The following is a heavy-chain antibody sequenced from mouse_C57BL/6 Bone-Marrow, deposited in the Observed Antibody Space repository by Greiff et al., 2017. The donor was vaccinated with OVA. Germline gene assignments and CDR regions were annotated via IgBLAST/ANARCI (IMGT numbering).Heavy chain of an antibody. CDR3: TRNNYLYYYAMDY. CDR1: GYTFTDYE. Sequence: QVQLQQSGAELVRPGASVTLSCKASGYTFTDYEMHWVKQTPVHGLEWIGAIDPETGGTAYNQKFKGKAILPADKSSSTAYLELRRLTSEDSAFYYCTRNNYLYYYAMDYWGQGTSVTVTS. J-gene: IGHJ4*01. V-gene: IGHV1-15*01. D-gene: IGHD1-3*01. CDR2: IDPETGGT.